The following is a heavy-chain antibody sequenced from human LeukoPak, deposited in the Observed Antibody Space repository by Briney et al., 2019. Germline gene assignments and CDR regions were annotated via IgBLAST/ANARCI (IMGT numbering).Heavy chain of an antibody. D-gene: IGHD2-2*01. Sequence: SETLSLTCAVYGGSFSGYYWSWIRQPPGRGLEWIGEIKHSGSTNYNPSLKSRVTISVDTSKNQFSLKLSSVTAADTAVYYCASGAFLGYCSSTSCPGWFDPWGQGTLVTVSS. CDR2: IKHSGST. V-gene: IGHV4-34*01. J-gene: IGHJ5*02. CDR1: GGSFSGYY. CDR3: ASGAFLGYCSSTSCPGWFDP.